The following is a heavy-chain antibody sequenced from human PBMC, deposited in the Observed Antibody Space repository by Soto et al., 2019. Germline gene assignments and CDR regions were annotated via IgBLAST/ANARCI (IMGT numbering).Heavy chain of an antibody. V-gene: IGHV3-66*01. CDR2: IYSGGST. Sequence: GGSLRLSCAASGFTVSSNYMSWVRQAPGKGLEWVSVIYSGGSTYYADSVKGRFTISRDNSKNTLYLQMNSLRAEDTAVYYCASAKEGIPFHQACFDPWGQGTLVTVSS. CDR3: ASAKEGIPFHQACFDP. J-gene: IGHJ5*02. D-gene: IGHD2-2*02. CDR1: GFTVSSNY.